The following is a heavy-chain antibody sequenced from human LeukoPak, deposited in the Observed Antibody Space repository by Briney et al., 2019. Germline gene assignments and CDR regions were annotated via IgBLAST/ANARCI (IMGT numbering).Heavy chain of an antibody. D-gene: IGHD3-3*01. Sequence: SVKVSCKVSGYTLTELSMHWVRQAPGQGLEWMGRIIPILGIANYAQKFQGRVTITADKSTSTAYMELSSLRSEDTAVYYCARDLPSPIFGVVTATDYWGQGTLVTVSS. CDR1: GYTLTELS. J-gene: IGHJ4*02. CDR3: ARDLPSPIFGVVTATDY. V-gene: IGHV1-69*04. CDR2: IIPILGIA.